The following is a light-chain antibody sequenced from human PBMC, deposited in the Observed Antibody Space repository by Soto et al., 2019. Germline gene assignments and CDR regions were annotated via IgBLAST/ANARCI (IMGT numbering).Light chain of an antibody. CDR2: DAS. J-gene: IGKJ1*01. CDR1: QSLGSS. V-gene: IGKV3-11*01. CDR3: QQYNNWPRT. Sequence: EIVLTQSPATLSLSPGERASLSCRASQSLGSSLAWYQQKPGQAPRLLIYDASNRGTGIPARFSGYGSGTDFTLTISNLDPEDFAVYYCQQYNNWPRTFGQGTKV.